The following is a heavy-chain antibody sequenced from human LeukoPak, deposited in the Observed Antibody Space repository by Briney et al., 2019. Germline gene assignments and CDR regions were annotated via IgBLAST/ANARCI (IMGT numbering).Heavy chain of an antibody. CDR2: INHSGST. CDR3: ARCTYYNYYYYMDV. V-gene: IGHV4-34*01. Sequence: PSETLSLTCAVYGGSFSGYYWSWIRQPPGKGLEWIGEINHSGSTNYNPSLKSRVTISVDTSKNQFSLKLSSVTAADTAVYYCARCTYYNYYYYMDVWGKGTTVTVSS. D-gene: IGHD3-10*01. J-gene: IGHJ6*03. CDR1: GGSFSGYY.